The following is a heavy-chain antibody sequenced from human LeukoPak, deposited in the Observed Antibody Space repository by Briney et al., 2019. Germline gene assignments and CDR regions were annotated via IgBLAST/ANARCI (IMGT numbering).Heavy chain of an antibody. D-gene: IGHD3-10*01. CDR1: GESFSGYY. Sequence: SETLSLTCAVYGESFSGYYWSWIRQPPGKGLEWIGEINHSGSTNYNPSLKSRVTISVDTSKNQFSLKLSSVTAADTAVYYCAERKLYDSGASAFDPWGQGTLVIVSS. CDR2: INHSGST. V-gene: IGHV4-34*01. CDR3: AERKLYDSGASAFDP. J-gene: IGHJ5*02.